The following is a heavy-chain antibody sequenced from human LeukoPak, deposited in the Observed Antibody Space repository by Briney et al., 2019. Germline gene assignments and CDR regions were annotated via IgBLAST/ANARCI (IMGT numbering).Heavy chain of an antibody. Sequence: SETLSLTCTVSGVSISSYDWSSLRQPPGKGLEWSGHIYYSGSTTYNPSLKSRVTISVDTSKNQFSLNLSSVTAADTAVYYCARGFGSPDYWGQGTLVTVSS. V-gene: IGHV4-59*01. D-gene: IGHD3-16*01. CDR1: GVSISSYD. CDR3: ARGFGSPDY. J-gene: IGHJ4*02. CDR2: IYYSGST.